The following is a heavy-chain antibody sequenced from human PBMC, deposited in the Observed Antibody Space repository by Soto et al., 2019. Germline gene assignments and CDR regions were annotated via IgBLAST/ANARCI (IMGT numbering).Heavy chain of an antibody. J-gene: IGHJ4*02. Sequence: EVQLVESGGGLVQPGGSLRLSCAASGFTFNNFCMYWVRQTPEKGLVWVSGINSDGTTTIYADPVKGRFTLSRDNAKNTLYLQMNSLTVEDTAIYYCVRDIRWGQGTLVTVSS. CDR3: VRDIR. V-gene: IGHV3-74*01. CDR1: GFTFNNFC. CDR2: INSDGTTT.